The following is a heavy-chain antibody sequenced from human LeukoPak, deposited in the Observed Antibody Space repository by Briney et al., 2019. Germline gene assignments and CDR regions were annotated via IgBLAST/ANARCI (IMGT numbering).Heavy chain of an antibody. CDR3: ARVLWFGELPPRGAFDY. V-gene: IGHV4-61*01. CDR2: IYYSGST. D-gene: IGHD3-10*01. Sequence: SETLSLTCTVSGGSASSGSYYWSRIRQPPGKGLEWTGDIYYSGSTNYNPSLKSRVTISVDTSKNQFSLKLSSVTAADTAVYYCARVLWFGELPPRGAFDYWGQGTLVTVSS. J-gene: IGHJ4*02. CDR1: GGSASSGSYY.